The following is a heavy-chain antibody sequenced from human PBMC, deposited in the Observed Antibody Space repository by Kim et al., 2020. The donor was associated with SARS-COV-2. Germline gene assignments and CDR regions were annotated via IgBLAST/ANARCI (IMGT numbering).Heavy chain of an antibody. J-gene: IGHJ2*01. D-gene: IGHD3-22*01. V-gene: IGHV4-59*01. CDR3: ARGKYYYDGSGNPRFWYF. CDR1: GGSISYYY. CDR2: VFDSGST. Sequence: SETLSLTCTVSGGSISYYYWTWIRQPPGKGLEWIGYVFDSGSTNYNPYLKSRVIISLGTYKKQISLQQTSVTAADKAVFYCARGKYYYDGSGNPRFWYF.